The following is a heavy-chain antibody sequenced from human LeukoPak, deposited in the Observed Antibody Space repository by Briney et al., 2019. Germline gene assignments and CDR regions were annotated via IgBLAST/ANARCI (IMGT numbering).Heavy chain of an antibody. CDR3: ARLEVAGINDY. CDR1: GGSISSSSYY. D-gene: IGHD6-19*01. CDR2: IYYSGST. J-gene: IGHJ4*02. Sequence: PSETLSLTCTVSGGSISSSSYYWGWIRQPPGKGLEWIGSIYYSGSTYSNPSLKSRVTIFVDTSKNQFSLKLSSVTAADTAVYYCARLEVAGINDYWGQGTLVTVSS. V-gene: IGHV4-39*01.